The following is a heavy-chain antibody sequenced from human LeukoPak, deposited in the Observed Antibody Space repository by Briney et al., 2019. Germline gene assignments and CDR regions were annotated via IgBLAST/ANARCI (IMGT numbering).Heavy chain of an antibody. D-gene: IGHD3-9*01. CDR3: ARDHYDILTGYYRSDELDY. Sequence: ASVKVSCKASGYTFTSYDINWVRQAPGQGLEWMGWINPNSGGTNYAQKFQGRVTMTRDTSISTAYMELSRLRSDDTAVYYCARDHYDILTGYYRSDELDYWGQGTLVTVSS. J-gene: IGHJ4*02. CDR1: GYTFTSYD. V-gene: IGHV1-2*02. CDR2: INPNSGGT.